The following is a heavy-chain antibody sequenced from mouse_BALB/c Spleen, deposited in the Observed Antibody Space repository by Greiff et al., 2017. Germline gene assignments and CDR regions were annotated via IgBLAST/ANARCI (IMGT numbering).Heavy chain of an antibody. Sequence: EVQLVESGGGLVQPTGSLKLSCAASGFTFNTYAMNWVRQAPGKGLEWVARIRSKSNNYATYYADSVKDRFTISRDDSQSMLYLQMNNLKTEDTAMYYCVTTPAMDYWGQGTSVTVSS. V-gene: IGHV10-1*02. CDR3: VTTPAMDY. J-gene: IGHJ4*01. CDR1: GFTFNTYA. D-gene: IGHD1-1*01. CDR2: IRSKSNNYAT.